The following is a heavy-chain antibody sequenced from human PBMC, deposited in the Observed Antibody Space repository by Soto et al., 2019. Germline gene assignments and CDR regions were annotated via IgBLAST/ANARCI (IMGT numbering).Heavy chain of an antibody. CDR1: GFTFSTYS. J-gene: IGHJ6*02. CDR3: ARDEEARPYFYGMDV. Sequence: GGSLRLSCAASGFTFSTYSMNWVRQAPGKGLEWVSCITGSGNYIYYADSVRGRFTISRDNAKNSLYLQMNSLRAEDTAVYYYARDEEARPYFYGMDVWGQGTTVTVSS. D-gene: IGHD6-6*01. CDR2: ITGSGNYI. V-gene: IGHV3-21*01.